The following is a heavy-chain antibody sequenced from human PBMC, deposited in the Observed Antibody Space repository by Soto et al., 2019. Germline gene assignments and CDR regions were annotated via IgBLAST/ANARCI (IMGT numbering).Heavy chain of an antibody. D-gene: IGHD2-2*01. J-gene: IGHJ4*02. CDR1: GFTFSSYG. CDR3: ARGDIVVVPAAILIRGIDIVVVPPDY. CDR2: ISYDGSNK. V-gene: IGHV3-30*03. Sequence: QVQLVESGGGVVQPGRSLRLSCAASGFTFSSYGMHWVRQAPGKGLEWVAVISYDGSNKYYADSVKGRFTISRDNSKNTLYLQMNSLRAEDTAVYYCARGDIVVVPAAILIRGIDIVVVPPDYWGQGTLVTVSS.